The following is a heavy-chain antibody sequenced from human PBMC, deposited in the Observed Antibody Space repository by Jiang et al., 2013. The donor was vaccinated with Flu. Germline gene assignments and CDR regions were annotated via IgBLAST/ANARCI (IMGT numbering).Heavy chain of an antibody. CDR2: VLYSGIT. CDR1: GDSMTSSY. Sequence: GSGLVKPSETLSLDCSVSGDSMTSSYWTWIRLSPGRGLEWIGYVLYSGITNYNPSFKSRVTISIDPSKKQFSLRLTSVTAADTGMYFCARDSSGWHIFDYWGQGARVTVSS. J-gene: IGHJ4*02. V-gene: IGHV4-59*01. CDR3: ARDSSGWHIFDY. D-gene: IGHD6-19*01.